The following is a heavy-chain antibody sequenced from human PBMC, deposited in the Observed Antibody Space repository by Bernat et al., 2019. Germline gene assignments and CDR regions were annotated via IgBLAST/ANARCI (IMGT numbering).Heavy chain of an antibody. V-gene: IGHV3-23*01. D-gene: IGHD2-2*02. Sequence: EEQLLESGGGLVQPGGSLRLSCAASGFTFSSHAMAWVRQAPGRGLEWVSGISRSGGSTFYADSVKGRFTISGDNSKNTLYLQMTSLRAEDTAVYYCAKCLPESESYNWYFDLWGRDTLVTVSS. J-gene: IGHJ2*01. CDR3: AKCLPESESYNWYFDL. CDR2: ISRSGGST. CDR1: GFTFSSHA.